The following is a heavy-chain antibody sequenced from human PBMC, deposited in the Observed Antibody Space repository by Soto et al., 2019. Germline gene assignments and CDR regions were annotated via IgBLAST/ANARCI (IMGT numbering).Heavy chain of an antibody. D-gene: IGHD6-13*01. Sequence: ASVKVSCKASGYTFTSYGISWVRQAPGQGLEWMGWISGNNGNTNYAQKLQGRVTMTTDTPTSTAYMELRSLRSDDTAVYYCARDWGIAAAGTSFDYWGQGTLVTVYS. CDR3: ARDWGIAAAGTSFDY. J-gene: IGHJ4*02. CDR1: GYTFTSYG. CDR2: ISGNNGNT. V-gene: IGHV1-18*04.